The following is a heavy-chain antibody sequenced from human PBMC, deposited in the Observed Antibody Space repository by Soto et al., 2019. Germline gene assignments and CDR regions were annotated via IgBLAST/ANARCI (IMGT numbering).Heavy chain of an antibody. Sequence: EVQLVESGGGLVQPGGSLRLSCAASGFTFSSYSMNWVRQAPGKGLEWVSYISSSSSYIYYADSVKGRFTISRDNAKNSLYLQMNSLRAEDTAVYYCARDPGSATEQGPVCAFDIWGQGTMVTVSS. CDR2: ISSSSSYI. V-gene: IGHV3-21*05. J-gene: IGHJ3*02. CDR1: GFTFSSYS. CDR3: ARDPGSATEQGPVCAFDI. D-gene: IGHD2-15*01.